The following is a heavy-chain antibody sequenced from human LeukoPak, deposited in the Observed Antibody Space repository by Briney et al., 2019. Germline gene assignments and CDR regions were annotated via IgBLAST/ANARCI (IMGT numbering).Heavy chain of an antibody. D-gene: IGHD2-15*01. CDR2: IIPIFGTA. CDR1: GGTFSSYA. CDR3: ARPDCSGGSCSTYYYYYYGMDV. Sequence: SVKVSCKASGGTFSSYAISWVRQAPGQGLEWMGGIIPIFGTANYAQKFQGRVTITADESTSTAYMELSSLRSEDTAVYYCARPDCSGGSCSTYYYYYYGMDVWGQGTTVTVSS. J-gene: IGHJ6*02. V-gene: IGHV1-69*13.